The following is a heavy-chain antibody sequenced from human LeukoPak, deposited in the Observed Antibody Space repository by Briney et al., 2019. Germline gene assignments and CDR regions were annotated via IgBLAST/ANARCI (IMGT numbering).Heavy chain of an antibody. Sequence: GGSLRLSCTASGFTFGDYAMSWFRQAPGEGLEWVGFIRSKAHGGTTEYAASVRGRFTISRDDSKSIAYLQMDSLKTEDTAVYYCTRAGRYCSGGSCYSFYWGQGTLVTVSS. CDR1: GFTFGDYA. CDR2: IRSKAHGGTT. J-gene: IGHJ4*02. CDR3: TRAGRYCSGGSCYSFY. V-gene: IGHV3-49*03. D-gene: IGHD2-15*01.